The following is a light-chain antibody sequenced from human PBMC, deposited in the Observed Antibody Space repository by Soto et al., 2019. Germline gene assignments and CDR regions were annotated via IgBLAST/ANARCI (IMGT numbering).Light chain of an antibody. CDR2: GAS. J-gene: IGKJ1*01. CDR1: QSVASNN. Sequence: EIVLTQSPGTLSLSPGERATLSCRASQSVASNNLAWYQQIPGQSPRILIYGASSRATGIPDRFSGSGSGTDFTLTISRLEHEDFEVYYCQQYGSSPRTLGQGTKVDIK. CDR3: QQYGSSPRT. V-gene: IGKV3-20*01.